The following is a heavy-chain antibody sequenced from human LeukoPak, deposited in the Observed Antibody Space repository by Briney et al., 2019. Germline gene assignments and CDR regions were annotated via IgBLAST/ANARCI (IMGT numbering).Heavy chain of an antibody. D-gene: IGHD6-13*01. CDR1: GFTFSSYS. J-gene: IGHJ4*02. CDR2: ISSSSSYI. V-gene: IGHV3-21*01. CDR3: ARDRQQLVDY. Sequence: GGSLRLSCAASGFTFSSYSMNWVRQAPGKGLEWVSSISSSSSYIYYADSVKGQFTISRDNAKNSLYLQMNSLRAEDTAVYYCARDRQQLVDYWGQGTLVTVSS.